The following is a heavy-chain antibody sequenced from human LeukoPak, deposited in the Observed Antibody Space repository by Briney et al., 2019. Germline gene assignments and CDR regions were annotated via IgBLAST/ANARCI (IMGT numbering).Heavy chain of an antibody. CDR1: GYTFTVYY. V-gene: IGHV1-2*06. CDR2: INPNSGGT. CDR3: ARGEMATLSLDY. J-gene: IGHJ4*02. Sequence: GASVTVSFKASGYTFTVYYMHWVRQAPGQGLEWMGRINPNSGGTNYAQKFQGRVTMTRDTSISTAYMELSRLRSDDTAVYYCARGEMATLSLDYWGQGTLVTVSS. D-gene: IGHD5-24*01.